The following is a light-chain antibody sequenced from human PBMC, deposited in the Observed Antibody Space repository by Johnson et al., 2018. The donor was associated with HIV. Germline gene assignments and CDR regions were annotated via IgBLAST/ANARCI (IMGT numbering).Light chain of an antibody. CDR3: GTWDSSLNVEV. V-gene: IGLV1-51*02. CDR2: QTN. CDR1: TSNIRNNY. Sequence: QAVLTQPPSVSAAPGQKVTISCSGSTSNIRNNYVSWYQLLPGTAPTLLIYQTNKRPSGIPDRISGSKSGTSATLGIAGLQTGDEADYYCGTWDSSLNVEVYGTGTRVTVL. J-gene: IGLJ1*01.